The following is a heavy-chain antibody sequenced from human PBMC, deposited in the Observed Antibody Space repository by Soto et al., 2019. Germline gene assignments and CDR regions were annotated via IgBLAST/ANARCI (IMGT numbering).Heavy chain of an antibody. CDR2: IIPIFGTA. CDR1: GGTFSSYA. V-gene: IGHV1-69*13. D-gene: IGHD4-4*01. Sequence: AASVKVSCKASGGTFSSYAISWVRQAPGQGLEWMGGIIPIFGTANYAQKFQGRVTITADESTSTAYMELSSLRSEDTAVYYCARDPRQYNWFDPWGQGTLVTVSS. J-gene: IGHJ5*02. CDR3: ARDPRQYNWFDP.